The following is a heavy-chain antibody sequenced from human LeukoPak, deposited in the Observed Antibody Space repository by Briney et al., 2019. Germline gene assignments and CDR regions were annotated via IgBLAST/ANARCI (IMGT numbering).Heavy chain of an antibody. CDR2: IKQDGSEK. Sequence: GGSLRLSCAASGFTFSSYWMSWVRQAPGKGLEWVANIKQDGSEKYYVDSVKGRFTISRDNAKNSLYLQMNSLRAEDTAVYYCARDRITMVRGVRYYYYGMDVWGQGTTVTVSS. J-gene: IGHJ6*02. CDR1: GFTFSSYW. CDR3: ARDRITMVRGVRYYYYGMDV. V-gene: IGHV3-7*01. D-gene: IGHD3-10*01.